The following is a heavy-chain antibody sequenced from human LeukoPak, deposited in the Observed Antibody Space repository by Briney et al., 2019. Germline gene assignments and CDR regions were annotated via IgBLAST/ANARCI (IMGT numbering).Heavy chain of an antibody. CDR2: ISGSGGST. D-gene: IGHD1-1*01. CDR1: GFTFSSYA. V-gene: IGHV3-23*01. Sequence: GGSLRLSCAASGFTFSSYAMSWVRQAPGKGLEWVSAISGSGGSTYYADSVEGRFTISRDNSKNTLYLQMNSLRAEDTAVYYCAKWHERQLAFDSWGQGSLVTVSS. J-gene: IGHJ4*02. CDR3: AKWHERQLAFDS.